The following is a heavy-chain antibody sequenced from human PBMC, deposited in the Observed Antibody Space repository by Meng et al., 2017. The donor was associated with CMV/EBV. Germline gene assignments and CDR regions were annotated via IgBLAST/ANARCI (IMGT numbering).Heavy chain of an antibody. CDR1: GFTFSSYA. J-gene: IGHJ4*02. D-gene: IGHD5-18*01. V-gene: IGHV3-23*01. Sequence: EAHLWESGGGLVHPGGSLRRSCAASGFTFSSYAMSGVRQAPGKGLEWVSAISGSGGSTYYADSVKGRFTISRDNSKNTLYLQMNSLRAEDTAVYYCAYTAMVTLWGQGTLVTVSS. CDR3: AYTAMVTL. CDR2: ISGSGGST.